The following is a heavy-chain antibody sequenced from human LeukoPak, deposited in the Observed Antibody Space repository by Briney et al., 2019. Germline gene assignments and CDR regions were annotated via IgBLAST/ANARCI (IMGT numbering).Heavy chain of an antibody. D-gene: IGHD2-15*01. J-gene: IGHJ6*03. CDR2: IIPIFGTA. CDR1: GGTFSSYA. Sequence: SVKVSCKASGGTFSSYAISWVRQAPGQGLEWMGGIIPIFGTANYAQKFQGRVTITADESTSTAYMELSSLRSEDTAVYYCARHCSGGGCYSGEYYMDVWGKGTTVTVSS. CDR3: ARHCSGGGCYSGEYYMDV. V-gene: IGHV1-69*13.